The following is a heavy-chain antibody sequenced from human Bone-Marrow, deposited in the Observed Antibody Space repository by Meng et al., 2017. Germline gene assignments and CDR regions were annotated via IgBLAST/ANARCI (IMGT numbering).Heavy chain of an antibody. Sequence: ESLKISCTVSGGSISSSSYYWGWIRQPPGKGLEWIGSIYYSGSTYYNPSLKSRVTISVDTSKNQFSLKLSSVTAADTAVYYCARATYPRALVPGATTWFDPWGHGTQVTVSS. CDR3: ARATYPRALVPGATTWFDP. CDR2: IYYSGST. D-gene: IGHD1-14*01. J-gene: IGHJ5*02. CDR1: GGSISSSSYY. V-gene: IGHV4-39*07.